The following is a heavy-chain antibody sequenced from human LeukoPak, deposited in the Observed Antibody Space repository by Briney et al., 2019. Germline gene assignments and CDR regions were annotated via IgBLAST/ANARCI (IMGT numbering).Heavy chain of an antibody. D-gene: IGHD2-2*01. Sequence: GESLKISCKGSGYGFTSYWIGLVRQMPGKGLEWMGIIYPGDSDTRYSPSFQGQVTISADKSISTAYLQWSSLQASDTAMYYCARFQYQRSSCAFDIWGQGTMVTASS. CDR3: ARFQYQRSSCAFDI. CDR2: IYPGDSDT. V-gene: IGHV5-51*01. CDR1: GYGFTSYW. J-gene: IGHJ3*02.